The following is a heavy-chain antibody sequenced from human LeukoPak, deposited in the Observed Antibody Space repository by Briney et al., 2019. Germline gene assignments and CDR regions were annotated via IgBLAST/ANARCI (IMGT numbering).Heavy chain of an antibody. CDR3: SKESWGSGWYFDL. CDR1: GFTSSSYG. V-gene: IGHV3-30*18. CDR2: ISYDGNNK. Sequence: GRSLRLSCAASGFTSSSYGMHWVRQAPGKGLEWVAVISYDGNNKYYADSVKGRFTISRDNSKNTLYLQMNSLRAEDTAVYYCSKESWGSGWYFDLWGRGALVTVSS. J-gene: IGHJ2*01. D-gene: IGHD7-27*01.